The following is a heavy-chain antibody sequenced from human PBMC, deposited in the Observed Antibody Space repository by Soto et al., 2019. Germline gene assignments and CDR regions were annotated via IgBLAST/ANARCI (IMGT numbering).Heavy chain of an antibody. J-gene: IGHJ6*02. CDR1: GGSISSGGYY. CDR2: IYYSGST. V-gene: IGHV4-31*03. CDR3: ARDTIFGTFSGMDV. Sequence: SETLSLTCTVSGGSISSGGYYWSWIRQHPGKGLEWIGYIYYSGSTYYNPSLKSRVTISVDTSKNQFSLKLSSVTAADTAVYYCARDTIFGTFSGMDVWGQGTTVTVSS. D-gene: IGHD3-3*01.